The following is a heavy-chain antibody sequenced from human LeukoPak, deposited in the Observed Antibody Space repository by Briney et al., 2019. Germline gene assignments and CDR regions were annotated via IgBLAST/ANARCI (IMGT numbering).Heavy chain of an antibody. Sequence: ASVKVSCKASGYPFNNYDINWVRQATGQGLEWMGWMNPHSGKTGYAQNFQGRVTMTRDTSISTAYMELNSLRAEDTAVYYCARDLSIGYGYWFDPWGQGTLVTVSS. CDR3: ARDLSIGYGYWFDP. D-gene: IGHD5-18*01. J-gene: IGHJ5*02. V-gene: IGHV1-8*01. CDR1: GYPFNNYD. CDR2: MNPHSGKT.